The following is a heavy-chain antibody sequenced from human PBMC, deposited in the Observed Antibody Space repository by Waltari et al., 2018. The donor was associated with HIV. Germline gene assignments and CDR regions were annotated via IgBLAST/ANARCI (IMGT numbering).Heavy chain of an antibody. J-gene: IGHJ4*02. D-gene: IGHD3-3*01. Sequence: QVQLQESGPGLVKPSETLSLTCTVSGGSVSSGSYYWSWIRQPPGKGLEWIGYIYYSGSTNSNPSLKSRVTIAVDTSKNQCSLKLSSVTAADTAVYYCARGPYDFWSGYYHPPRDWGQGTLVTVSS. CDR1: GGSVSSGSYY. CDR2: IYYSGST. V-gene: IGHV4-61*01. CDR3: ARGPYDFWSGYYHPPRD.